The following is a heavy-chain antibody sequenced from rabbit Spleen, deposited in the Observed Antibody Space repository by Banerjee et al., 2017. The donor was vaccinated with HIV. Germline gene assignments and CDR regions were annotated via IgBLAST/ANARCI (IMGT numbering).Heavy chain of an antibody. CDR3: VRDLGYDDYSEKGYFNL. V-gene: IGHV1S47*01. J-gene: IGHJ4*01. Sequence: QEQLVESGGGLVQPGGSLKLSCKASGFDFSNYGVTWVRQAPGKGLEWIGYIDPIFGRTYYASWLNGRFTISSHNAQNTLYLQLNSLTAADTATYFCVRDLGYDDYSEKGYFNLWGQGTLVTVS. CDR2: IDPIFGRT. D-gene: IGHD2-1*01. CDR1: GFDFSNYG.